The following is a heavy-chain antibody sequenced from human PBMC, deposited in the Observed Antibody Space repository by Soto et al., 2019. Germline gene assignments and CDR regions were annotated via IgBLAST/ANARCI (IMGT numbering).Heavy chain of an antibody. CDR1: GGTFSSYA. CDR3: ARTSCSSTSCHRGGWFDP. V-gene: IGHV1-69*06. CDR2: IIPIFGTA. Sequence: GASVKVSCQASGGTFSSYAISWVRQAPGQGLEWMGGIIPIFGTANYAQKFQGRVTITADKSTSTAYMELSSLRSEDTAVYYCARTSCSSTSCHRGGWFDPWGQGTLVTVSS. D-gene: IGHD2-2*01. J-gene: IGHJ5*02.